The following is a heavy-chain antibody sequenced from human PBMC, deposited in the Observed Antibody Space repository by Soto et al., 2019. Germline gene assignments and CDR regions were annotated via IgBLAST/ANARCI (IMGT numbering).Heavy chain of an antibody. CDR1: GYTFGSHA. D-gene: IGHD3-9*01. V-gene: IGHV3-23*01. J-gene: IGHJ3*02. CDR2: IRDSRGST. Sequence: SCKASGYTFGSHAMSWVRQAPGQGLEWVSSIRDSRGSTYYADSVKGRFTVSRDLSKNTLFLQMNGLRAEDTAVYYCVKPFKPYDENTGYLAFDIWGQGTMVTVSS. CDR3: VKPFKPYDENTGYLAFDI.